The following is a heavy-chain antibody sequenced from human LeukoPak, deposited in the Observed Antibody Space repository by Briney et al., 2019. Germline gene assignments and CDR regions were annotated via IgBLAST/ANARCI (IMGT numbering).Heavy chain of an antibody. D-gene: IGHD3-16*01. J-gene: IGHJ3*02. CDR2: ISGSGGST. CDR3: ARVFGATVNDAFDI. Sequence: GGSLRLSCAASGFTFSSYAMSWVRQAPGKGLEWVSAISGSGGSTYYADSVKGRFTISRDNAKNSLYLQMNSLRAEDTAVYYCARVFGATVNDAFDIWGQGTMVTVSS. V-gene: IGHV3-23*01. CDR1: GFTFSSYA.